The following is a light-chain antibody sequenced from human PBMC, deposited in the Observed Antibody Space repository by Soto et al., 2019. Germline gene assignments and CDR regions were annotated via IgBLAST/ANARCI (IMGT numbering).Light chain of an antibody. CDR3: QQYSSSAWT. CDR2: AAS. V-gene: IGKV3-20*01. CDR1: QSVSSSY. J-gene: IGKJ1*01. Sequence: EIVLTQSPGTLSLSPGERATLSCRASQSVSSSYLVWHQQKAGQAPRLLIYAASRRATGFPDRFSGSGSGTDFTLTISRLEPEDFAVYYCQQYSSSAWTFGQGTKVDIK.